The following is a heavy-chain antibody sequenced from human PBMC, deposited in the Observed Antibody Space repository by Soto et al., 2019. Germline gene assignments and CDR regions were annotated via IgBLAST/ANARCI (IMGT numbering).Heavy chain of an antibody. D-gene: IGHD2-2*01. Sequence: QVQLVQSGAEVKKPGSSVKVSCKASGGTFSSYAISWVRQAPGQGLEWMGGIIRIFGTANYAQKFQGRVTITADESTSTAYMELSSLRSEDTAVYYCARPTVLVPAAMGFVYYYGMDVWGQGTTVTVSS. CDR1: GGTFSSYA. CDR3: ARPTVLVPAAMGFVYYYGMDV. CDR2: IIRIFGTA. J-gene: IGHJ6*02. V-gene: IGHV1-69*12.